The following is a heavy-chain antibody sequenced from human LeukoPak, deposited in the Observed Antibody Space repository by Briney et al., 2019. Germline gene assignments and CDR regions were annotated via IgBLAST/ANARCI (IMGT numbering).Heavy chain of an antibody. D-gene: IGHD2-21*02. V-gene: IGHV3-48*03. CDR1: GFSFSGYE. CDR2: ISSSGTTI. CDR3: ARLCGGDCYPGYYYYGMDV. Sequence: PGGSLRLSCAASGFSFSGYEMTWVRQAPGKGLEWVSHISSSGTTIHYADSVKGRFTISSGNAENSLYLQMNSLRVEDTAVYSCARLCGGDCYPGYYYYGMDVWGQGTTVTVSS. J-gene: IGHJ6*02.